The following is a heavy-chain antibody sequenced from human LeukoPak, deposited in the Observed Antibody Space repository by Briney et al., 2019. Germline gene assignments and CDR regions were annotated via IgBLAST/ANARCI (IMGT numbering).Heavy chain of an antibody. J-gene: IGHJ4*02. V-gene: IGHV3-30*02. D-gene: IGHD6-13*01. Sequence: SGGSLRLSCAASGFTFSSYGMHWVRQAPGKGLEWVAFIRYDGSNKYYADSVKGRFTISRDNSKNTLYLQMNSLRAEDTAVYYCAKCLFRVAAAGTRSFDYWGQGTLVTVSS. CDR3: AKCLFRVAAAGTRSFDY. CDR2: IRYDGSNK. CDR1: GFTFSSYG.